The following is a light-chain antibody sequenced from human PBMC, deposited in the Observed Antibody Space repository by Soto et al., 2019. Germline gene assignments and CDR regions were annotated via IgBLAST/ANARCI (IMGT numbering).Light chain of an antibody. CDR1: SCDVGGYNY. Sequence: QSALTQPPSASGSPGQSVTISCTGTSCDVGGYNYVSWYQQNPGKAPKLMIYEVSKRPSGVPDRFSGSKSGNTASLTVSGLQAEDEADYYCSSYAGSNNFVVFGGGTQLTVL. CDR3: SSYAGSNNFVV. CDR2: EVS. J-gene: IGLJ2*01. V-gene: IGLV2-8*01.